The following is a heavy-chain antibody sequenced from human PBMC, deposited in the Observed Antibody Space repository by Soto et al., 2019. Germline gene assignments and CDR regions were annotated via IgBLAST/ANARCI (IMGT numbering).Heavy chain of an antibody. J-gene: IGHJ5*02. CDR1: ADTVTSYY. Sequence: ASVKVSGKAPADTVTSYYIHWVRQAPGHGLEWMGIINPNGGSTRFAQTFKGRITMTRDTSTSTVYMELRSLRSEDTAIYYCASSSAGVFGIIIACSNWLDPWGEGSPATASS. CDR3: ASSSAGVFGIIIACSNWLDP. V-gene: IGHV1-46*01. D-gene: IGHD3-16*02. CDR2: INPNGGST.